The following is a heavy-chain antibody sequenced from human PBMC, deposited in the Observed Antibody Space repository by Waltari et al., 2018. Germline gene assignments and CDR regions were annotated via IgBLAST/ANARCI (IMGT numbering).Heavy chain of an antibody. V-gene: IGHV3-30*02. D-gene: IGHD1-26*01. CDR1: GFTFSSYG. CDR2: IRYDGSNK. Sequence: GFTFSSYGMHWVRQAPGKGLEWVAFIRYDGSNKYYADSVKGRFTISRDNSKNTLYLQMNSLRAEDTAVYYCAKDGGATEGFDYWGQGTLVTVSS. CDR3: AKDGGATEGFDY. J-gene: IGHJ4*02.